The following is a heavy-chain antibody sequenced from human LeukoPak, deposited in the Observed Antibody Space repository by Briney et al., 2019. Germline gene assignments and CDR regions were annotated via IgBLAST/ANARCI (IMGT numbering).Heavy chain of an antibody. Sequence: GGSLRLSCAASGFTFSSYWMHWVRQPPGKGLVWVSRIKSDVSSTSYADSVKGRFTISRDNAKNTLYLQMNSLRAEDTAVYYCARGGPYSYDIFDYWGQGILVTVSS. D-gene: IGHD5-18*01. CDR3: ARGGPYSYDIFDY. V-gene: IGHV3-74*01. CDR2: IKSDVSST. J-gene: IGHJ4*02. CDR1: GFTFSSYW.